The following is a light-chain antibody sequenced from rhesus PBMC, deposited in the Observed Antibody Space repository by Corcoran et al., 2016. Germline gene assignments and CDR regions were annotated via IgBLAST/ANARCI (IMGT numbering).Light chain of an antibody. Sequence: DIQMTQSPSPLSASVGDTVTFNCRAGQDISNYLAWYQQKPGKAPKPLIYYASGLESGVPSRFRGGGSRTDFTLTISSLQPECFSISFCLPHNSYPWAFGQGTKVEI. V-gene: IGKV1S16*01. CDR2: YAS. CDR1: QDISNY. CDR3: LPHNSYPWA. J-gene: IGKJ1*01.